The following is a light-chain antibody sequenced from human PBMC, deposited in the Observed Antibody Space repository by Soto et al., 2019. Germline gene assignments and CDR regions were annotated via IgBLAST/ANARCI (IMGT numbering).Light chain of an antibody. V-gene: IGLV2-8*01. CDR2: EVS. Sequence: QSALTQPPSASGSPGQSVTISCTGTSSDVGGYNYVSWYQQHPGKAPKLMIYEVSKRPTGVPDRLSGSKSGNTASLTVSGLQVEDEADYYCASYTGSDTLVFGGGTKLTVL. CDR1: SSDVGGYNY. CDR3: ASYTGSDTLV. J-gene: IGLJ2*01.